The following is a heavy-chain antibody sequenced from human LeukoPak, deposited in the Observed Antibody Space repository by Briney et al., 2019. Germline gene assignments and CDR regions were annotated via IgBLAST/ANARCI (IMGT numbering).Heavy chain of an antibody. CDR3: ATGSRYYGSGIPPYFDY. V-gene: IGHV1-24*01. J-gene: IGHJ4*02. CDR2: FDPEDGET. CDR1: GYTLTELS. Sequence: ASVKVSCKVSGYTLTELSMHWVRQAPGKGLEWMGGFDPEDGETIYAQKFQGRVTMTEDTSTDTAYMELSSLRSEDTAVYYCATGSRYYGSGIPPYFDYWGQGTLVTVSS. D-gene: IGHD3-10*01.